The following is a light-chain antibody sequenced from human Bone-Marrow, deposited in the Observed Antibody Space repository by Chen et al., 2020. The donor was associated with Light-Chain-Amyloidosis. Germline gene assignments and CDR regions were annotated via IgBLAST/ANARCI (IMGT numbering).Light chain of an antibody. CDR2: RDT. Sequence: SYELTQPPSVSVSPGQTARLTYSGDDLPTQYAYWYQQKPGAAPVLVIHRDTERSSGISERFSGSSSGTTATLTISGVQAEDEADYHCQSADSSGTYEVIVGGGTKLTVL. CDR1: DLPTQY. V-gene: IGLV3-25*03. J-gene: IGLJ2*01. CDR3: QSADSSGTYEVI.